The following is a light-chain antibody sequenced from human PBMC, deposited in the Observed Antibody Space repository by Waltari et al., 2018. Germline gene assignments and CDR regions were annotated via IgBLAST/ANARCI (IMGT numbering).Light chain of an antibody. V-gene: IGKV3-15*01. CDR3: QQFNDWSPKT. CDR1: KSVSNN. Sequence: EIVMTQSPATLSVSPGERPTLSCRASKSVSNNLAWYQQKPGQAPRLLIYGASTRATGIPARFSGSGSGTEFTLTISSMQSEDFAVYYCQQFNDWSPKTFGQGTKVEIK. CDR2: GAS. J-gene: IGKJ1*01.